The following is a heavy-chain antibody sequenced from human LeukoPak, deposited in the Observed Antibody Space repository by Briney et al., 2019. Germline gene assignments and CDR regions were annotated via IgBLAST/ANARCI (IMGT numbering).Heavy chain of an antibody. CDR2: MSPNSGNT. Sequence: GASVKVSCKASGYTFTSYDINWVRQATGQGLEWMGWMSPNSGNTGYAQKFQGRVTMTRNTSISTAYMELSSLRSEDTAVYYCARYDCSGGSCYLAYWGQGTLVTVSS. J-gene: IGHJ4*02. V-gene: IGHV1-8*01. D-gene: IGHD2-15*01. CDR1: GYTFTSYD. CDR3: ARYDCSGGSCYLAY.